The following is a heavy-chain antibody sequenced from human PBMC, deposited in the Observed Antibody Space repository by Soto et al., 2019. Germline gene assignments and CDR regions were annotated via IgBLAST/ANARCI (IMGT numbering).Heavy chain of an antibody. CDR3: ASELGFGKLSVV. Sequence: QVQVVQSGVEVRRPGSSVKVSCKASGDTFKNCVISWVRQAPGQGLEWMGGIIHLFGTTDFAQRFQGRLTITTDESTTTAYMELSRLRSEDKATYYFASELGFGKLSVVWGQGTTVIVSS. V-gene: IGHV1-69*01. D-gene: IGHD3-10*01. J-gene: IGHJ6*02. CDR2: IIHLFGTT. CDR1: GDTFKNCV.